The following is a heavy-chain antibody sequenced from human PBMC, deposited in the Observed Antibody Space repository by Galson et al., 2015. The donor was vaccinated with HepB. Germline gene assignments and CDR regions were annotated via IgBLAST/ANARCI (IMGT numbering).Heavy chain of an antibody. CDR2: IIPIFGTA. V-gene: IGHV1-69*01. CDR3: AREVYSGYGDYYYYGMDV. D-gene: IGHD5-12*01. J-gene: IGHJ6*02. CDR1: GGTFSSYA. Sequence: VKVSCKASGGTFSSYAISWVRQAPGQGLEWMGGIIPIFGTANYAQKFQGRVTITADESTSTAYMELSSLRSEDTAVYYCAREVYSGYGDYYYYGMDVWGQGTTVTVSS.